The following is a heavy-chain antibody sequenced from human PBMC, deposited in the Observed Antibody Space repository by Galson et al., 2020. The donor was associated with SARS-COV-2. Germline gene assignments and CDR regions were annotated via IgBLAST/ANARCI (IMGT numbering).Heavy chain of an antibody. CDR1: GFTFSSYG. CDR2: ISYDGSNK. Sequence: GESLKISCAASGFTFSSYGMHWVRQAPGKGLEWVAVISYDGSNKYYADSVKGRFTISRDNSKNTLYLQMNSLRAEDTAVYYCARSLPWVYYYGMDGWCQGTTVTVSS. V-gene: IGHV3-30*03. CDR3: ARSLPWVYYYGMDG. D-gene: IGHD3-10*01. J-gene: IGHJ6*02.